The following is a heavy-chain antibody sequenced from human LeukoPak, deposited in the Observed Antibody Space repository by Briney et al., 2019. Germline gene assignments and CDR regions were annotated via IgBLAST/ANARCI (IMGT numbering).Heavy chain of an antibody. V-gene: IGHV1-8*02. CDR2: INPNSGNT. CDR3: ARRGWGSGYAYFDY. Sequence: GASVKVSCKASGYTFTGYYMHWVRQAPGQGLEWMGWINPNSGNTGYAQKFQGRVTMTRNTSISTAYMELSSLRSEDTAVYYCARRGWGSGYAYFDYWGQGTLVTVSS. J-gene: IGHJ4*02. CDR1: GYTFTGYY. D-gene: IGHD5-12*01.